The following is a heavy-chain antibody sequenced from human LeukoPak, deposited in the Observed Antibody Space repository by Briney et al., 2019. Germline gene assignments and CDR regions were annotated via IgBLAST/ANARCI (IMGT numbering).Heavy chain of an antibody. CDR2: IDNDGSGA. D-gene: IGHD6-19*01. CDR1: GFVFRSLW. J-gene: IGHJ4*02. CDR3: ARGVVAGFDS. Sequence: GGSLRLSCAASGFVFRSLWMHWVRQAPGKGLEWVSRIDNDGSGAMYGDSVKGRFTISRDNAKNTLYLQMDSLRDEDTGVYFCARGVVAGFDSWGQGSLVTVSS. V-gene: IGHV3-74*03.